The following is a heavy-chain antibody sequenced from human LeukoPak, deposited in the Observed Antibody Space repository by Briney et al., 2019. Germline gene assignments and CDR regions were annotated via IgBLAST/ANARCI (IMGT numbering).Heavy chain of an antibody. D-gene: IGHD4-11*01. Sequence: SETLSLTCTVSGGSISSYYWSWIRQPAGKGLEWIGRIYTSGSTTYNPSLKSRVTISLDTSKNQFSLNLSSVTAADTAVYYCARSRVTTSPYFDCWGQGTLVTVSS. CDR1: GGSISSYY. V-gene: IGHV4-4*07. J-gene: IGHJ4*02. CDR3: ARSRVTTSPYFDC. CDR2: IYTSGST.